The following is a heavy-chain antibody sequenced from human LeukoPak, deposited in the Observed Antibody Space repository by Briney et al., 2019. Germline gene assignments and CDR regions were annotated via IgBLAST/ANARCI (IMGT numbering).Heavy chain of an antibody. J-gene: IGHJ4*02. D-gene: IGHD5-12*01. V-gene: IGHV3-66*02. Sequence: PGGSLRLSCAASGFTVSSNYMNWVRQAPGKGLEWVSVIYSGGSTYYADSVKGRFTNSRDNSKNTLYLQMNSLRPEDTAVYYCARDRGSYAWDYWGQGTLVTVSS. CDR3: ARDRGSYAWDY. CDR2: IYSGGST. CDR1: GFTVSSNY.